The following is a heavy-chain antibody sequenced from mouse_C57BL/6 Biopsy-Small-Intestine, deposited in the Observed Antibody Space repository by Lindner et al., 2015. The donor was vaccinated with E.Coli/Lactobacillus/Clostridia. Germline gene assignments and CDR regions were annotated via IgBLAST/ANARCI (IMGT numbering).Heavy chain of an antibody. CDR1: GIDFSRNW. CDR2: INPDSSTI. V-gene: IGHV4-1*01. J-gene: IGHJ4*01. CDR3: ARLGITTVPWATDY. Sequence: VQLQESGGGLVQPGGSLKLSCAASGIDFSRNWMSWVRRAPGKGLEWIGEINPDSSTINYAPSLKDKFIISRDNAKNSLYLQMSKVRSEDTALYYCARLGITTVPWATDYWGQGTSVTVSS. D-gene: IGHD1-1*01.